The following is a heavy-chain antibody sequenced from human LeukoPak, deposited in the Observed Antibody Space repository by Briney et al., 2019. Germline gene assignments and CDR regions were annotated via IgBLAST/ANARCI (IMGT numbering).Heavy chain of an antibody. D-gene: IGHD3-16*01. J-gene: IGHJ4*02. CDR3: AHRRPKTGENYFDY. CDR1: GFSLSTSGVG. CDR2: IYWNDDK. Sequence: SGPTLVNPTQTLTLTCTFSGFSLSTSGVGVGWIRQPPGNALEWLALIYWNDDKRYSPSLKSSLTITKDTSKNQVVLTMTNMDPVDTATYYCAHRRPKTGENYFDYWGQGTLVTVSS. V-gene: IGHV2-5*01.